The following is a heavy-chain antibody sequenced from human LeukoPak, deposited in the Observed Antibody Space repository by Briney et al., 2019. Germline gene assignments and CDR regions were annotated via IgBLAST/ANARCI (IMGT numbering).Heavy chain of an antibody. D-gene: IGHD2-2*01. J-gene: IGHJ4*02. Sequence: SETLSLTCTVSGGSISNSRDNWGWIRQPPGKGLEWIGSIYYSGSTYYKPSLKSRVTILVDTSKDQFSLKLSSVTAADTAVYYCARIGDIVVVPAALPQYYFDYWGQGTLVTVSS. V-gene: IGHV4-39*07. CDR1: GGSISNSRDN. CDR3: ARIGDIVVVPAALPQYYFDY. CDR2: IYYSGST.